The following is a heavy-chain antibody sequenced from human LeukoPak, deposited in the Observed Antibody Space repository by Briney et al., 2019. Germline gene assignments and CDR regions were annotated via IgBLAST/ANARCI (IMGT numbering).Heavy chain of an antibody. CDR3: ASASSGYPHDAFDI. V-gene: IGHV1-3*01. CDR1: GYTLTELS. Sequence: ASVKVSCKVSGYTLTELSMHWVRQAPGQRLEWMGWINAGNGNTKYSQKFQGRVTITRDTSASTAYMELSSLRSEDTAVYYCASASSGYPHDAFDIWGQGTMVTVSS. CDR2: INAGNGNT. J-gene: IGHJ3*02. D-gene: IGHD3-22*01.